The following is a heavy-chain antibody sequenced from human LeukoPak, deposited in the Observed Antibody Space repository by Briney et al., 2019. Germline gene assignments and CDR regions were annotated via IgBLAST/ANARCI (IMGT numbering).Heavy chain of an antibody. CDR1: GFTFSTYW. CDR3: AKDLSPVAGINYFDY. CDR2: IKQDGTEK. J-gene: IGHJ4*02. V-gene: IGHV3-7*01. D-gene: IGHD6-19*01. Sequence: GGSLRLSCAASGFTFSTYWMSWVRQAPGKGLEWVANIKQDGTEKYYVDSVKGRFTISRDNAKKSLYLQMNSLRAEDTAVYYCAKDLSPVAGINYFDYWGQGTLVTVSS.